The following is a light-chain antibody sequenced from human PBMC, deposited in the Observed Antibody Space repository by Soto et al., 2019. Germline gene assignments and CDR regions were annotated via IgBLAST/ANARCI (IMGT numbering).Light chain of an antibody. Sequence: EFVLTQSPGTLSLSPGERATLSCRASQSVSSSYLDWYQQKPGQAPRLLIYGASTRATGIPDRFSGSGSGTDFTLSISRLEPEDFAVYSCQPYGYSSMYTFGQGTKLEIK. V-gene: IGKV3-20*01. J-gene: IGKJ2*01. CDR3: QPYGYSSMYT. CDR2: GAS. CDR1: QSVSSSY.